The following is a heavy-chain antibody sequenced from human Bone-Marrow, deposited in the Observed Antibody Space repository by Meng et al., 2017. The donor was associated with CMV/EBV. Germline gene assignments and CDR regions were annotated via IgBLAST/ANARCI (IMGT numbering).Heavy chain of an antibody. Sequence: GESLKISCAASGFTFSKAWMSWVRQAPGKGLEWVGRIKSKTDGGTTDYAAPVKGRFTISRDDSKNTLYLQMSSLRAEDTAVYYCARDATPWYIGSGSGTVYYGMDVWGQGTTVTVSS. CDR1: GFTFSKAW. V-gene: IGHV3-15*01. D-gene: IGHD3-10*01. CDR3: ARDATPWYIGSGSGTVYYGMDV. CDR2: IKSKTDGGTT. J-gene: IGHJ6*02.